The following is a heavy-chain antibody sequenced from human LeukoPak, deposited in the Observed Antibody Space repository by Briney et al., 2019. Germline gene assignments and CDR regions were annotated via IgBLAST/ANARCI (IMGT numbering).Heavy chain of an antibody. CDR2: INHSGST. CDR3: ARGRLWFGLFDC. D-gene: IGHD3-10*01. CDR1: GGSFSDYY. Sequence: SETLSLTCGVHGGSFSDYYWSWVRQSPGKRPEWIGEINHSGSTNYSPSLKSRVTISLDTSKNQFSLKLISVTAADTAVYYCARGRLWFGLFDCWGQGTLVTVSS. J-gene: IGHJ4*02. V-gene: IGHV4-34*01.